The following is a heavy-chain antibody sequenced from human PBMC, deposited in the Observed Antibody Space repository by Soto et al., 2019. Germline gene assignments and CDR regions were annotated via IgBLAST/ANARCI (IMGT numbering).Heavy chain of an antibody. CDR3: TRGGHCSSTSCYRGWDAGLPDAFDI. Sequence: GGSLRLSCTASGFTFGDYAMSWFRQAPGKGLEWVGFIRSKAYGGTTEYAASVKGRFTISRDDSKSIAYLQMNSLKTEDTAVYYCTRGGHCSSTSCYRGWDAGLPDAFDIWGQGTMVTVSS. CDR1: GFTFGDYA. J-gene: IGHJ3*02. CDR2: IRSKAYGGTT. V-gene: IGHV3-49*03. D-gene: IGHD2-2*02.